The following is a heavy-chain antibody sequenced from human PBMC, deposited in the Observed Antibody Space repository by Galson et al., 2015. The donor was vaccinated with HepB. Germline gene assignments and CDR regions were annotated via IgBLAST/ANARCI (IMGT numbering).Heavy chain of an antibody. J-gene: IGHJ4*02. D-gene: IGHD6-19*01. CDR2: ISSDGSIE. CDR1: GFTFRTKS. Sequence: SLRLSCAASGFTFRTKSMHWVRQAPGKGLEWLAIISSDGSIEYYADSVRGRFTISRDNSKNTLYLQMNSLRTEDTAVYYCAKDWQWLTDYWGQGTLVTVSS. V-gene: IGHV3-30-3*01. CDR3: AKDWQWLTDY.